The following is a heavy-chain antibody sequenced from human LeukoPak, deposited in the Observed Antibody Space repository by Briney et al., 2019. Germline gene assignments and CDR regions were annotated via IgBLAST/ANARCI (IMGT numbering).Heavy chain of an antibody. D-gene: IGHD3-9*01. CDR3: ARDRMTGWFFDY. Sequence: PGGSLRLSCAASGFTVSSNYMSWVRQAPGRGLEWVSVIYSGGSTYYADSVKGRFTISRDNSKNTLYLQMNSLRAEDTAVYYCARDRMTGWFFDYWGQGTLVTVSS. V-gene: IGHV3-66*01. CDR2: IYSGGST. CDR1: GFTVSSNY. J-gene: IGHJ4*02.